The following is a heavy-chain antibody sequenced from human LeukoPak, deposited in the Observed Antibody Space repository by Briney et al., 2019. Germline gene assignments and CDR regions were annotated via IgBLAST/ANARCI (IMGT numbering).Heavy chain of an antibody. J-gene: IGHJ4*02. CDR2: IRPDGNEQ. CDR3: AGDSHMVRTDGIDY. D-gene: IGHD3-10*01. V-gene: IGHV3-7*01. CDR1: GFTFSSYW. Sequence: GGSLRLSCAASGFTFSSYWMTWVRQAPGKGLEWVANIRPDGNEQYYVDSVKGRFTISRDNAKNSLYLQMNSLRAEDTAVYYCAGDSHMVRTDGIDYWGQGTLVTVSS.